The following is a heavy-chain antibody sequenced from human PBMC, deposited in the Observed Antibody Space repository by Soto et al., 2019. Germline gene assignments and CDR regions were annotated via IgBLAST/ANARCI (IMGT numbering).Heavy chain of an antibody. CDR2: IIPILGIA. V-gene: IGHV1-69*02. Sequence: QVQLVQSGAEVKKPGSSVKVSCKASGGTFSSYAISWVRQAPGQGLEWMGRIIPILGIANYAQKFQGRVTLTADKSTSTADMELSSLRSEDTAVYYCATYKGDVEMATIPAFRRPQPYGMDVWGQGTTVTVSS. D-gene: IGHD5-12*01. J-gene: IGHJ6*02. CDR1: GGTFSSYA. CDR3: ATYKGDVEMATIPAFRRPQPYGMDV.